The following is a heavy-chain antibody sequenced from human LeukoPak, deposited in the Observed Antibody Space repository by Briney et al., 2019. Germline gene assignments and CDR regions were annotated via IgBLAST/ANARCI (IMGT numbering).Heavy chain of an antibody. D-gene: IGHD2-21*01. Sequence: GGSLRLSCAASGFTFSTYSMNWVRQALGKGLEWVSSISTSGTYIYYADSLKGRFTISRENAKNSLYLQMHSLRAEDTAVYYCARDLADYSDYWGQGTLVTVSS. CDR1: GFTFSTYS. CDR3: ARDLADYSDY. J-gene: IGHJ4*02. V-gene: IGHV3-21*01. CDR2: ISTSGTYI.